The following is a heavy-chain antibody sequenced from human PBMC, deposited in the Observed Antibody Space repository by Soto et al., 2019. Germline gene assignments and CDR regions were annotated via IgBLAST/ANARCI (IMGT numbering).Heavy chain of an antibody. D-gene: IGHD6-13*01. V-gene: IGHV4-61*08. Sequence: PSETLSLTRTVSGGSISSGDYYWSWIRQPPGKGLEWIGYIYYSGSTNYNPSLKSRVTISVDTSKNQFSLKLSSVTASDTAVYYCARHSSSSIDYWGQGTLVTVSS. J-gene: IGHJ4*02. CDR3: ARHSSSSIDY. CDR1: GGSISSGDYY. CDR2: IYYSGST.